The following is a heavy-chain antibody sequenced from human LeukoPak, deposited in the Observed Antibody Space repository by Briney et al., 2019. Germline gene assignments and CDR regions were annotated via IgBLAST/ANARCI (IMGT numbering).Heavy chain of an antibody. V-gene: IGHV1-2*02. CDR1: GYTFTGYY. CDR2: INPNSGGT. J-gene: IGHJ5*02. CDR3: ARDEDILTGYYWFDP. D-gene: IGHD3-9*01. Sequence: ASVKVSCKASGYTFTGYYMHWVRQAPGQGLEWMGWINPNSGGTNYAQKFQGRVTMTRDTSISTAYMELSRLRSDDTAVYYCARDEDILTGYYWFDPWGQGTLVTVSS.